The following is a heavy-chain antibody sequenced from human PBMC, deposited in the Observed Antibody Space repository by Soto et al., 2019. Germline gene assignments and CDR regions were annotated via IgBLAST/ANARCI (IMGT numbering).Heavy chain of an antibody. CDR3: AKDLTSRWPYKIKSYFFYALDV. CDR1: GFTFNTFA. V-gene: IGHV3-30*18. CDR2: ISFDGSQK. Sequence: QVQLVESGGGVVQPGRSLRLSCVASGFTFNTFAMHWVRQAPGKGLEWVAFISFDGSQKYYADSVQGRFDISRDNSKNTLSLQIHTLRTEDTAVYYCAKDLTSRWPYKIKSYFFYALDVWGQGTTVTVSS. D-gene: IGHD1-26*01. J-gene: IGHJ6*02.